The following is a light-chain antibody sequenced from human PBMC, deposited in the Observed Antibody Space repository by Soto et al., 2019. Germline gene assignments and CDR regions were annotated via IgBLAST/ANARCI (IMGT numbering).Light chain of an antibody. CDR2: AAS. CDR3: QPDGGSPFT. J-gene: IGKJ3*01. CDR1: QSVSVNS. V-gene: IGKV3-20*01. Sequence: EIVLTQSPGTLSLSPGERATLSCRASQSVSVNSLAWYQQKGGQAPRLLIYAASTRATGVPDRFSGTGSGTDVALTISRLETDDSSVYYCQPDGGSPFTFGPGTKVDIK.